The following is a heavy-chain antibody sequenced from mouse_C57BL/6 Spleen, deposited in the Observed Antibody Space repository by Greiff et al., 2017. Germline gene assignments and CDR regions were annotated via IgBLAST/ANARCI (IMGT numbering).Heavy chain of an antibody. J-gene: IGHJ1*03. D-gene: IGHD2-5*01. Sequence: QVQLKESGPELVKPGASVKISCKASGYAFSSSWMNWVKQRPGKGLEWIGRIYPGDGDTNYNGKFKGKATLTADKSSGTAYMQLSSLTSEDSAVYFCARDYYSNSNFDVWGTGTTVTVSS. CDR3: ARDYYSNSNFDV. V-gene: IGHV1-82*01. CDR1: GYAFSSSW. CDR2: IYPGDGDT.